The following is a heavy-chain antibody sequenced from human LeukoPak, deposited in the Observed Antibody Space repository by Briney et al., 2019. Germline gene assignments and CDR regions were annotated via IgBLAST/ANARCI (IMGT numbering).Heavy chain of an antibody. Sequence: SETLFLTCAVYGGSFSGYYWSWIRQPPGKGLEWIGEINHSGSTNYNPSLKSRVTISVDTSKNQFSLKLSSVTAADTAVYYCARGGYCSSTSCSGALGFDYWGQGTLVTVSS. D-gene: IGHD2-2*01. CDR1: GGSFSGYY. J-gene: IGHJ4*02. CDR3: ARGGYCSSTSCSGALGFDY. V-gene: IGHV4-34*01. CDR2: INHSGST.